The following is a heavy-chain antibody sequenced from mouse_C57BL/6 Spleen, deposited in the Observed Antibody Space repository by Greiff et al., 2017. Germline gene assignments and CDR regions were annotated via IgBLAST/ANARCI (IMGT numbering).Heavy chain of an antibody. CDR2: IYPSDSET. V-gene: IGHV1-61*01. CDR3: ARSYGSSYGGFAY. J-gene: IGHJ3*01. Sequence: QVQLQQPGAELVRPGSSVKLSCKASGYTFTSYWMDWVKQRPGQGLEWIGNIYPSDSETHYNQKFKDKATLTVDKSSSTAYMQLSSLTSEDSAVHYCARSYGSSYGGFAYWGQGTLVTVSA. D-gene: IGHD1-1*01. CDR1: GYTFTSYW.